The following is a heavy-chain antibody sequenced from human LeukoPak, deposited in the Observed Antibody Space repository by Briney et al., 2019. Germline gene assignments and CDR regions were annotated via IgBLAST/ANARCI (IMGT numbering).Heavy chain of an antibody. Sequence: GGSLRLSCAASGFTFDDYGMSWVRQAPGKGLEWVSGINWNGGSTGYADSVKGRFTISRDNAKNSLYLQMNSLRAEDTALYHCARVSLTGSSSLRPGYFDYWGQGTLVTVSS. CDR1: GFTFDDYG. D-gene: IGHD6-6*01. V-gene: IGHV3-20*01. J-gene: IGHJ4*02. CDR2: INWNGGST. CDR3: ARVSLTGSSSLRPGYFDY.